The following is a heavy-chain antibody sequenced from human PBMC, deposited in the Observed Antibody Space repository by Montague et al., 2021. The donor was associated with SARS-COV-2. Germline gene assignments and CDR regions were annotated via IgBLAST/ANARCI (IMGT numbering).Heavy chain of an antibody. J-gene: IGHJ6*02. CDR3: ARGGRRDSVLVVYDQWWGLDV. CDR2: INHSGST. CDR1: GDSISNYY. Sequence: SETLSLTCTVSGDSISNYYWSWIRQPPGKGLEWIGYINHSGSTNYNPSLKSRVTISVDTSKNQFSLKLSSVTAADTAVYYCARGGRRDSVLVVYDQWWGLDVWGQGTTVTVSS. V-gene: IGHV4-59*01. D-gene: IGHD2-8*02.